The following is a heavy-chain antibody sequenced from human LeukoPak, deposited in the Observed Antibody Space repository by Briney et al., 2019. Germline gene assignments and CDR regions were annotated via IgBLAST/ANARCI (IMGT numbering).Heavy chain of an antibody. CDR2: INHSGST. CDR1: GGSISSSNW. V-gene: IGHV4-4*02. J-gene: IGHJ6*03. Sequence: PSETLSLTCAVSGGSISSSNWWSWIRQPPGKGLEWIGEINHSGSTNYNPSLKNRITISVDTSKNQFSLKLTSVTAADTAVYFCARRKDLDTAMVGYYYSYMDVWGKGTTVTISS. CDR3: ARRKDLDTAMVGYYYSYMDV. D-gene: IGHD5-18*01.